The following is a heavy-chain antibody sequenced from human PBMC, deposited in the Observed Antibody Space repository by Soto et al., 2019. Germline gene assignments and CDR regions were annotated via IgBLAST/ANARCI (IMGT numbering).Heavy chain of an antibody. CDR1: GFHFSPFW. J-gene: IGHJ3*02. Sequence: GGSLGLSCAASGFHFSPFWMHWVRQAPGKGLVWVSHINSDGSTIVYADSVKGRFTISRDNAKNTLYLQMNSLRVEDTAVYFCARDRGLPDSFDIWGQGTMVTVSS. D-gene: IGHD3-10*01. CDR2: INSDGSTI. CDR3: ARDRGLPDSFDI. V-gene: IGHV3-74*01.